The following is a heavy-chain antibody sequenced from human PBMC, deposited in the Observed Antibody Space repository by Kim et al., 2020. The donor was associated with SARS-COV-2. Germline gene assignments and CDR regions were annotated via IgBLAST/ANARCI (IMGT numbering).Heavy chain of an antibody. Sequence: GGSLRLSCAASGFTFSSYAMHWVRQAPGKGLEYVSAISSNGGSTYYANSVKGRFTISRDNSKNTLYLQMGSLRAEDMAVYYCARVGDSGSYLIDYWGQGALVTVSS. CDR1: GFTFSSYA. V-gene: IGHV3-64*01. CDR3: ARVGDSGSYLIDY. J-gene: IGHJ4*02. D-gene: IGHD1-26*01. CDR2: ISSNGGST.